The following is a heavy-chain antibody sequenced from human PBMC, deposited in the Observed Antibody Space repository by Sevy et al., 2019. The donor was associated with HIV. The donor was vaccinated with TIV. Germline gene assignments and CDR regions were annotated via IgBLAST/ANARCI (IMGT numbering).Heavy chain of an antibody. Sequence: ASVKVSCKASGYTFTNYRIYWVRQAPGQGLEWMGWISPFNGDTNYVQKLQGRVTMITDTSTSTAYMELRRLRSDDTAVYYCARAYCSGGSCYSLAYWGQGTLVTVSS. CDR2: ISPFNGDT. D-gene: IGHD2-15*01. V-gene: IGHV1-18*01. CDR3: ARAYCSGGSCYSLAY. CDR1: GYTFTNYR. J-gene: IGHJ4*02.